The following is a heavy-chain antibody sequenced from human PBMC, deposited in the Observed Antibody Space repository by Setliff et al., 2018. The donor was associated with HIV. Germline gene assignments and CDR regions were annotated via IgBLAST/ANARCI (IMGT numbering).Heavy chain of an antibody. CDR1: GVSISNYY. Sequence: SETLSLTCTVSGVSISNYYWSWIRQPPGTGLEWIGYIYGSGRTFCNPSLKSRVAISADTSKGQFSLRLSYVTAADTAVYYCVRQGPGSSPPHFGDWGEGTLVTVSS. J-gene: IGHJ4*02. CDR3: VRQGPGSSPPHFGD. D-gene: IGHD3-10*01. V-gene: IGHV4-59*08. CDR2: IYGSGRT.